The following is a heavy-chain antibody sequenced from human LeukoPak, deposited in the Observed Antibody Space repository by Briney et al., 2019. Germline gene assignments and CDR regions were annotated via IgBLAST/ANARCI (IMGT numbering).Heavy chain of an antibody. V-gene: IGHV4-59*08. D-gene: IGHD5-12*01. CDR2: IYYSGST. CDR3: ARIYSGYDLPHNWFDP. CDR1: GGSISSYY. Sequence: SETLSLTCTVSGGSISSYYWSWIRQPPGKGLEWIGYIYYSGSTNYNPSLKSRVTISVDTSKNQCSLKLSSVTPADTAVYYCARIYSGYDLPHNWFDPWGQGTLVTVSS. J-gene: IGHJ5*02.